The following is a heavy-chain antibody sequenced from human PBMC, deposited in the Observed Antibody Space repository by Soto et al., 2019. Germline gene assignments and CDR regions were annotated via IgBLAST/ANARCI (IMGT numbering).Heavy chain of an antibody. Sequence: SETLSLTCTVSGGSISSGGYYWSWIRQHPGKGLEWIGYIYYSGSTYYNPSLKSRVTISVDTSKNQFSLKLSSVTAADTAVYYCAREATDFRSYYMDVWGKGTTVTVSS. CDR1: GGSISSGGYY. V-gene: IGHV4-31*03. CDR2: IYYSGST. CDR3: AREATDFRSYYMDV. J-gene: IGHJ6*03. D-gene: IGHD5-12*01.